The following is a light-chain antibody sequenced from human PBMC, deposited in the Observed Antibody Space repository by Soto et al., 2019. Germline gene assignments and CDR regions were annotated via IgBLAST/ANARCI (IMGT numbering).Light chain of an antibody. Sequence: QSALTQPASVSGSPGQSITISCTGTSSDVGGYNYVSWYQQQSGKAPKLMIHEVGNRPSGVSNRFSGSKSGNTASLTISGPQAEDEADYYCSSYTSSRAYVFGIGTKVTVL. CDR2: EVG. J-gene: IGLJ1*01. CDR3: SSYTSSRAYV. V-gene: IGLV2-14*01. CDR1: SSDVGGYNY.